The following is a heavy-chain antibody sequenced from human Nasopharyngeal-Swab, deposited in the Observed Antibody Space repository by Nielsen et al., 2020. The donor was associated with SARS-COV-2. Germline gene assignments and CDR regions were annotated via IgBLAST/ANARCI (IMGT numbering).Heavy chain of an antibody. V-gene: IGHV2-5*02. CDR2: VYWDDDK. Sequence: RRKCQGKALEWLALVYWDDDKRYSPSLKSRLTITKDTSKNQVVLTMTNMDPVDTATYYCAHSSGGDWNYPTLDYWGQGTLVTVSS. D-gene: IGHD1-7*01. CDR3: AHSSGGDWNYPTLDY. J-gene: IGHJ4*02.